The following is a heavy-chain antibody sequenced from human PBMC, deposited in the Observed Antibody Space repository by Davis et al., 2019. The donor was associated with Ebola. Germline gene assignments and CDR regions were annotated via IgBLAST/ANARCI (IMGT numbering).Heavy chain of an antibody. CDR1: GGSISSYY. V-gene: IGHV4-59*12. CDR3: ASGYYWFDY. CDR2: IYYSGST. Sequence: MPSETLSLTCTVSGGSISSYYWSWIRQPPGKGLEWIGYIYYSGSTYYNPSLKSRVTISVDTSKNQFSLKLSSVTAADTAVYYCASGYYWFDYWGQGTLVTVSS. J-gene: IGHJ4*02. D-gene: IGHD3-3*01.